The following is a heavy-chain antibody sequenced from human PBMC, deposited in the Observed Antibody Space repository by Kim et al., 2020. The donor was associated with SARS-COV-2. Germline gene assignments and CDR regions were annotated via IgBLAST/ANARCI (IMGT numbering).Heavy chain of an antibody. J-gene: IGHJ4*02. Sequence: YADSVQGRFTVSRDISRAKLYRQMNKLRAEDSALYYCAKDHPSGGWPAFDSWGQGTLVTVSS. D-gene: IGHD6-19*01. V-gene: IGHV3-23*01. CDR3: AKDHPSGGWPAFDS.